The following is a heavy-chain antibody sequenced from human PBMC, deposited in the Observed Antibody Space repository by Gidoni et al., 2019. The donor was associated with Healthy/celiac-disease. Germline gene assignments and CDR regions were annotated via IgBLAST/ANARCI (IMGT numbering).Heavy chain of an antibody. Sequence: EVQLVASGGGLVQPGRSLSLSCTVSGFTFGAYAMSWFRQAPGKGLEWVGFIRSKGYGGTTEYAASVKGRFTISRDDSKSIAYLKMNSLKTEDTAVYYCSPFNWNDDLPFDYWGQGTRVTVSS. J-gene: IGHJ4*02. CDR2: IRSKGYGGTT. CDR1: GFTFGAYA. D-gene: IGHD1-20*01. CDR3: SPFNWNDDLPFDY. V-gene: IGHV3-49*03.